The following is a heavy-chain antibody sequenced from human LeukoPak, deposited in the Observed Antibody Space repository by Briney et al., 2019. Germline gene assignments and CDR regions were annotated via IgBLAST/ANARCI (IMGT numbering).Heavy chain of an antibody. Sequence: ASVKVSCKASGGTFSSYAISWVRQAPGQGLEWMGGIISIFGTANYAQKFQGRVTITADESTSTVYMELSSLRSEDTAVYYCARSVWGHYYGMDVWGQGTTVTVSS. D-gene: IGHD3-16*01. CDR2: IISIFGTA. CDR3: ARSVWGHYYGMDV. V-gene: IGHV1-69*13. CDR1: GGTFSSYA. J-gene: IGHJ6*02.